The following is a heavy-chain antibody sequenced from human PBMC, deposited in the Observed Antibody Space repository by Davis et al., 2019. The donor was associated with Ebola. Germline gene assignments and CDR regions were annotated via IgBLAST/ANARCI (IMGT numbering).Heavy chain of an antibody. CDR1: GGSISSSNW. Sequence: GSLRLSCAVSGGSISSSNWWSWVRQPPGKGLEWLGEIYHSGSTNYNPSLKSRVTISVDTPKNQFSLKLSAVTAADTAVYYCAISSSSEYYYYYGMDVWGQGTTVTVSS. J-gene: IGHJ6*02. D-gene: IGHD6-6*01. CDR3: AISSSSEYYYYYGMDV. V-gene: IGHV4-4*02. CDR2: IYHSGST.